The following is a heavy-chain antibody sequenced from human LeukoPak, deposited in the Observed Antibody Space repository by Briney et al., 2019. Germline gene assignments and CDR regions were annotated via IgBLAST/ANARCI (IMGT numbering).Heavy chain of an antibody. J-gene: IGHJ4*02. V-gene: IGHV5-51*01. CDR1: GSFFTSYW. CDR2: IYPGDSDT. CDR3: AGALGYCSSTSCPDPEYYFDY. D-gene: IGHD2-2*01. Sequence: GASLKISCKGSGSFFTSYWIGWVRQLPGKGLEWMGIIYPGDSDTRYSPSFQGQVTISADKSISTAYLQWSSLKASDTAMYYCAGALGYCSSTSCPDPEYYFDYWGQGTLVTVSS.